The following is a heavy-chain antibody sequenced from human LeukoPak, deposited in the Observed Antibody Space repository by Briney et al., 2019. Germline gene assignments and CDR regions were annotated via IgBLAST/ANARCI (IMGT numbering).Heavy chain of an antibody. J-gene: IGHJ4*02. V-gene: IGHV4-59*01. CDR3: ARTLRYFDK. CDR1: GGSITSSY. Sequence: SETLSLTCTVSGGSITSSYWSWIRQPPGKGLEWIGYSYYTGSTNYNPSLKSRVTISVDTSKNQLSLKLSSVTAADTAVYYCARTLRYFDKWGQGTLVTVSS. D-gene: IGHD3-9*01. CDR2: SYYTGST.